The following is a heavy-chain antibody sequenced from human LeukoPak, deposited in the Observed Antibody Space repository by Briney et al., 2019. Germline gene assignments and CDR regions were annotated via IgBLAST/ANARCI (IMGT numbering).Heavy chain of an antibody. D-gene: IGHD3-10*01. CDR3: ARPRGDAFDI. J-gene: IGHJ3*02. CDR2: INYSGST. Sequence: YWDWIRQPPGKGLAWLGSINYSGSTHYNPSLESRVTISVDTSKNQFSLKLTSVTATDTGVYYCARPRGDAFDIWGQGTMVTVSS. V-gene: IGHV4-39*01. CDR1: Y.